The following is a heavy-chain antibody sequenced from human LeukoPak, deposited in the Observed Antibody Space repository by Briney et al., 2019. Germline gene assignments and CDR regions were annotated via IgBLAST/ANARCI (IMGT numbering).Heavy chain of an antibody. CDR2: IKQDGSEK. D-gene: IGHD6-13*01. CDR3: AKDLSGIAAAGPDY. CDR1: GFTFSSYW. J-gene: IGHJ4*02. V-gene: IGHV3-7*01. Sequence: GGSLRLSCAASGFTFSSYWMSWVRQAPGKGLEWVANIKQDGSEKYYADSVKGRFTISRDNSKNTLYLQMNSLRAEDTAVYYCAKDLSGIAAAGPDYWGQGTLVTVSS.